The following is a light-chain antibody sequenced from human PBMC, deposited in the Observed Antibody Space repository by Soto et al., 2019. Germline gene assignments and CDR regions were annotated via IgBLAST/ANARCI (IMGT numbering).Light chain of an antibody. CDR1: QTVTSSY. J-gene: IGKJ3*01. CDR2: GGS. V-gene: IGKV3-20*01. Sequence: IVLTQSPGTLSLTPGEGLTLSCRASQTVTSSYLAWYQHKPGQAPRLLIYGGSTKATGTPDRFSDSGSGTDFTLTISRLEPEDFAVYYCQQYGCSPFTFGPGTKVDIK. CDR3: QQYGCSPFT.